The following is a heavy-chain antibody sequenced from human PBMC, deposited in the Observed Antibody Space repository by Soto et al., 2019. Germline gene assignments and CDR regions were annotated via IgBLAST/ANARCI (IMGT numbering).Heavy chain of an antibody. J-gene: IGHJ5*02. V-gene: IGHV3-21*01. CDR1: GFTFSSYS. CDR3: ARHKQTSIFGVVPFDP. CDR2: ISSSSSYI. D-gene: IGHD3-3*01. Sequence: GGSLRLSCAASGFTFSSYSMNWVRQAPGKGLEWVSSISSSSSYIYYADSVKGRFTISRDNAKNSLYLQMNSLRAEDTAVYYRARHKQTSIFGVVPFDPWGQGTLVTVSS.